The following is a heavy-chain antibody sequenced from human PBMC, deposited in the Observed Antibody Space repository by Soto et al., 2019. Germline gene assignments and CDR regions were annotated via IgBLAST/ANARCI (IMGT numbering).Heavy chain of an antibody. Sequence: SGPTLVNPTRPLTLTCTFSGVSFTTAGVAGGWIRQTPGGALEWLTLIYYNDDRRFSPSLKTRLTITGDTSKNQVVLSLTNVDPGDTATYFCAHSDGGYEIIYFDFWGQGIPVTVSS. CDR3: AHSDGGYEIIYFDF. CDR2: IYYNDDR. V-gene: IGHV2-5*01. CDR1: GVSFTTAGVA. D-gene: IGHD5-12*01. J-gene: IGHJ4*02.